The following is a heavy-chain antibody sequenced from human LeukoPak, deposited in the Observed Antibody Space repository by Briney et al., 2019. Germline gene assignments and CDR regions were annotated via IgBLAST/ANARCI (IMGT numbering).Heavy chain of an antibody. J-gene: IGHJ6*04. CDR1: GGSISSGDYY. CDR2: IYYSGST. V-gene: IGHV4-30-4*01. D-gene: IGHD2-15*01. CDR3: ARDPLVVVAATHYYYYGMDV. Sequence: PSQSLSLTCTVSGGSISSGDYYWSWIRQPPGKGLEWIGYIYYSGSTYYNPSLKSRVTISVDTSKNQFSLKLSSVTAADTAVYYCARDPLVVVAATHYYYYGMDVWGKGTTVTVSS.